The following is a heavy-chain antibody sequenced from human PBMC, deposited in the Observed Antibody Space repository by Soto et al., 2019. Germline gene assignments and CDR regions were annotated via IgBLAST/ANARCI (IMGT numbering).Heavy chain of an antibody. V-gene: IGHV3-33*08. D-gene: IGHD6-6*01. Sequence: PGGSLRLSCAASGFTFSSYGMHWVRQAPGKGLEWVAVIFYDESKEYYADSVRGRFTISRDNSNNMLYLQMNSLRGEDTALYYCARDAAARDGRGGMDVWGQGTTVTVSS. CDR3: ARDAAARDGRGGMDV. CDR2: IFYDESKE. CDR1: GFTFSSYG. J-gene: IGHJ6*02.